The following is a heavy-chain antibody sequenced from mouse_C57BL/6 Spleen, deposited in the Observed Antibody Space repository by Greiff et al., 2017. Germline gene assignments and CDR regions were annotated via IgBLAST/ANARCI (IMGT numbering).Heavy chain of an antibody. CDR1: GYAFSSSW. J-gene: IGHJ4*01. D-gene: IGHD2-2*01. V-gene: IGHV1-82*01. CDR2: IYPGDGDT. Sequence: VQLQQSGPELVKPGASVKISCKASGYAFSSSWMNWVKQRPGKGLEWIGRIYPGDGDTNYNGKFKGKATLTADKSSSTAYMQLSSLTSEDSAVYFCARYYGYDGRGYAMDYWGQGTSVTVSS. CDR3: ARYYGYDGRGYAMDY.